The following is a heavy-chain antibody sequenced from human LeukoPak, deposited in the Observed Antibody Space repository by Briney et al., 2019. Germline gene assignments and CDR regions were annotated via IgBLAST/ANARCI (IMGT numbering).Heavy chain of an antibody. D-gene: IGHD3-9*01. J-gene: IGHJ5*02. CDR3: AREWWGYDVLTGDNWFDP. CDR1: YHPFTAYG. V-gene: IGHV1-18*01. CDR2: INTYNGDT. Sequence: ASVKVSCKASYHPFTAYGIHWERQAPGQGLEWMGWINTYNGDTNYAQKFQGRITMTTDTSTSTVYIDLRSLTSDDTAAYYCAREWWGYDVLTGDNWFDPWGQGTLVTVSS.